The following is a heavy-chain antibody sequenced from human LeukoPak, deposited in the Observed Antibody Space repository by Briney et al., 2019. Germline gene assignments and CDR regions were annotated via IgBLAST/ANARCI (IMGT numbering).Heavy chain of an antibody. J-gene: IGHJ4*02. CDR2: ISYDGSNK. CDR3: AKPTYSTVTTYYFDY. V-gene: IGHV3-30-3*01. CDR1: GFTFSSYA. Sequence: PGGSLRLSCAASGFTFSSYAMHWVRQAPGKGLEWVAVISYDGSNKYYADSVKGRFTISRDNSKNTLYLQMNSLRAEDTAVYYCAKPTYSTVTTYYFDYWGQGTLVTVSS. D-gene: IGHD4-17*01.